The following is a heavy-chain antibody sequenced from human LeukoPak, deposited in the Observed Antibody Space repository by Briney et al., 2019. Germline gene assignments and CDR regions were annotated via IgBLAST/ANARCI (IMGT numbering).Heavy chain of an antibody. CDR3: AGYGSGSDYYAAS. J-gene: IGHJ5*02. D-gene: IGHD3-10*01. CDR2: INHRGST. CDR1: GASFSTYY. Sequence: SEILSLTCAVYGASFSTYYWSWIRQPPGKGLEWIGEINHRGSTNYNPSLKGRVTISVDTSKNHFSLRLSSVTAADTAVYYCAGYGSGSDYYAASWGQGTLVTVSS. V-gene: IGHV4-34*01.